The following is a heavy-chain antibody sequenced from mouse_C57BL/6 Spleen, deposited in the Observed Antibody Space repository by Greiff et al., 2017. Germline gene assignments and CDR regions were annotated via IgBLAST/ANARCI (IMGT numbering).Heavy chain of an antibody. J-gene: IGHJ2*01. CDR1: GYAFSSSW. D-gene: IGHD1-1*01. Sequence: VQLQESGPELVKPGASVKISCKASGYAFSSSWMNWVKQRPGKGLEWIGWIDPENGDTEYASKFQGKATITADTSSNTAYLQLSSLTSEDTAVYYCTPITTVVDYWGQGTTLTVSS. V-gene: IGHV1-82*01. CDR3: TPITTVVDY. CDR2: IDPENGDT.